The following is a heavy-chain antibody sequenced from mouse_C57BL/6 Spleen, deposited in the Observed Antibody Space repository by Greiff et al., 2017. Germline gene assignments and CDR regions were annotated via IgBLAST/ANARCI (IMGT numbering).Heavy chain of an antibody. Sequence: QVQLKESGPELVKPGASVKISCKASGYAFSSSWLNWVKQRPGKGLAWIGRLYPGDGDTNYNGKFKGKATLTADKSSSTAYMQLSSLTSEDSAVYFCARRVYDGYTRGAMDYWGQGTSVTVSS. J-gene: IGHJ4*01. V-gene: IGHV1-82*01. D-gene: IGHD2-3*01. CDR1: GYAFSSSW. CDR2: LYPGDGDT. CDR3: ARRVYDGYTRGAMDY.